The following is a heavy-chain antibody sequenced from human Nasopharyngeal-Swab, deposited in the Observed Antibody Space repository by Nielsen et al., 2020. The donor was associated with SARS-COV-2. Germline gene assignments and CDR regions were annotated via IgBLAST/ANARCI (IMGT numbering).Heavy chain of an antibody. CDR1: GGSISSSSYY. CDR2: IYYSGST. CDR3: AKDPGPYNWFDP. V-gene: IGHV4-39*02. Sequence: SETLSLTCTVSGGSISSSSYYWGWIRQPPGKGLEWIGSIYYSGSTYYNPSLKSRVTISVDTSKNQFSLKLSSVTAADTAVYYCAKDPGPYNWFDPWGQGTLVTVSS. J-gene: IGHJ5*02.